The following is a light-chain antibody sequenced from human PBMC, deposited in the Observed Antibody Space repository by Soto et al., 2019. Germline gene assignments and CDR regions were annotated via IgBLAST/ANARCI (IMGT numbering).Light chain of an antibody. CDR2: LEGSGSY. CDR1: SGHSSYI. Sequence: QLVLTQSSSASASLGSSVKLTCTLSSGHSSYIIAWHQQQPGKAPRYLMKLEGSGSYNKGSRVHDRFSGSSSGADRYLTISNLQFEDEADYYCGTWDGNTRVFGGGTKLTVL. CDR3: GTWDGNTRV. V-gene: IGLV4-60*02. J-gene: IGLJ3*02.